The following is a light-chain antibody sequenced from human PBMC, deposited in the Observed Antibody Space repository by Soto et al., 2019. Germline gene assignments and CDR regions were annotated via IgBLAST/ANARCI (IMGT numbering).Light chain of an antibody. V-gene: IGLV1-40*01. CDR1: SSNIGAGYD. Sequence: QSVLTQPPSVFGAPGQRVTISCTGSSSNIGAGYDVNWYQQLPETAPKLLIFGDSNRPSGVPDRFSGSKSGTSASLVITGLQADDEADYYCQSNDNGLSGSDVFGTGTKLTVL. J-gene: IGLJ1*01. CDR2: GDS. CDR3: QSNDNGLSGSDV.